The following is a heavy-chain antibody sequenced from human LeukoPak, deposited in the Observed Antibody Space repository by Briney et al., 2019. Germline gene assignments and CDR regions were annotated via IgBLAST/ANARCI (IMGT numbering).Heavy chain of an antibody. CDR1: GYTFTGYY. D-gene: IGHD6-13*01. CDR2: INPNSGGT. CDR3: AREGSSTVGAFDI. J-gene: IGHJ3*02. Sequence: ASVKVSCKASGYTFTGYYMHWVRQAPGQGLEWMGWINPNSGGTNYAQKFQGRVTITRDTSASTAYVELSSLRSEDMAVYYCAREGSSTVGAFDIWGQGTMVTVSS. V-gene: IGHV1-2*02.